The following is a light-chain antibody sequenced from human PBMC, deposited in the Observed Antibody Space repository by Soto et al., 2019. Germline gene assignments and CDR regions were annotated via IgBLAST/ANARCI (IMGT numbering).Light chain of an antibody. Sequence: EIVMTQSPATLSVSPGERATLSCRASQSISSKLAWYQQKPGQAPRLVIYDTYIRATVIPARFSGSGSGTEFTLTISSLQSEDFGVYYCQQYNNWFSITFGQGTRLEIK. CDR1: QSISSK. V-gene: IGKV3-15*01. J-gene: IGKJ5*01. CDR3: QQYNNWFSIT. CDR2: DTY.